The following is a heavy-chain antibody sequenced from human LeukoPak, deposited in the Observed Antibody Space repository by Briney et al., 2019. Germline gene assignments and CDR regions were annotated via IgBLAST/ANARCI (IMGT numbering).Heavy chain of an antibody. CDR1: GGTFSSYA. D-gene: IGHD6-6*01. CDR3: ARDLYSSSPVSAI. Sequence: ASVKVSCKASGGTFSSYAISWVRQAPGQGLEWMGTIIPILGIANYAQKFQGRVTITADKSTSTAYMELSSLRSEDTAVYYCARDLYSSSPVSAIWGQGTLVTVSS. V-gene: IGHV1-69*04. CDR2: IIPILGIA. J-gene: IGHJ4*02.